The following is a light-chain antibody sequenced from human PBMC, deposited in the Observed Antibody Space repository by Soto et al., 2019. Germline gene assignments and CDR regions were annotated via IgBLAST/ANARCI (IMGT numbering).Light chain of an antibody. J-gene: IGLJ2*01. CDR1: SGRIASNY. CDR2: EDN. Sequence: FMLTQPHSVSESPGKTVTISCTGSSGRIASNYVQWYQQRPGSAPTTVIYEDNQRPSGVPDRFSGSIDSSSNSASLTISGLKTEDEADYYCQSYDSSNVIFGGGTKLTVL. CDR3: QSYDSSNVI. V-gene: IGLV6-57*02.